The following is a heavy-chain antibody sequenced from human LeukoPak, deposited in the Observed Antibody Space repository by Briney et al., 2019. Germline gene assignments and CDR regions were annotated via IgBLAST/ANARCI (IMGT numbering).Heavy chain of an antibody. V-gene: IGHV1-18*01. CDR1: GYTFTSYG. J-gene: IGHJ6*02. D-gene: IGHD3-9*01. Sequence: EASVKVSCKASGYTFTSYGISWVRQAPGQGLEWMGWISAYNGNTNYAHKLQGRVTMTTDTSTSTAYKELRSLRSHDTAVYYCAREASKSILTGYHVYYYYGMDVWGQGTTVTVSS. CDR3: AREASKSILTGYHVYYYYGMDV. CDR2: ISAYNGNT.